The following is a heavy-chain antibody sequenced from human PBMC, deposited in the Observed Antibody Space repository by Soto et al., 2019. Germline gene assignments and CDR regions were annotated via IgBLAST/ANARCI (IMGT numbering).Heavy chain of an antibody. D-gene: IGHD6-13*01. CDR3: ARDGGAAAAIYYGMDV. CDR1: GFTFSSYA. V-gene: IGHV3-30-3*01. J-gene: IGHJ6*02. Sequence: GGSLRLSCAASGFTFSSYAMHWVRQAPGKGLEWVAVISYDGSNKYYADSVKGRFTISRDNSKNTLYLQMNSLRAEDTAVYFCARDGGAAAAIYYGMDVWGQGTTVTVSS. CDR2: ISYDGSNK.